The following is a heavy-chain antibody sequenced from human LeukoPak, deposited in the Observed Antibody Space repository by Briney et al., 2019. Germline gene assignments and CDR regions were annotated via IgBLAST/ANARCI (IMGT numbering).Heavy chain of an antibody. J-gene: IGHJ6*02. Sequence: PSETLSLTCAVYGGSFSGYYWSWIRQPPGKGLEWIGEINHSGSTNYNPSLKSRVTISVDTSKNQFSLKLSSVTAADTAVYYCARVVLYDFWSGYYPTGYGMDVWGQGTTVTVSS. CDR2: INHSGST. V-gene: IGHV4-34*01. CDR3: ARVVLYDFWSGYYPTGYGMDV. D-gene: IGHD3-3*01. CDR1: GGSFSGYY.